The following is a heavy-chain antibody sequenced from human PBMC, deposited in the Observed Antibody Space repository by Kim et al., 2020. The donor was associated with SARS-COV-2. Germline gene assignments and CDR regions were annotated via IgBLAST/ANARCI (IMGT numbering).Heavy chain of an antibody. D-gene: IGHD6-13*01. J-gene: IGHJ4*02. V-gene: IGHV3-33*01. CDR1: GFTFSSYG. CDR2: IWYDGSNK. CDR3: ARGMLSSSWYSY. Sequence: GGSLRLSCAASGFTFSSYGMHWVRQAPGKGLEWVAVIWYDGSNKYYADSVKGRFTISRDNSKNTLYLQMNSLRAEDTAVYYCARGMLSSSWYSYWGQGTLVTVSS.